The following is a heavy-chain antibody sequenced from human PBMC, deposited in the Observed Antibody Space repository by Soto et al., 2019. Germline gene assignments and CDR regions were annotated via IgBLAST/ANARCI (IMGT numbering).Heavy chain of an antibody. CDR1: GGSFSGYY. J-gene: IGHJ6*02. D-gene: IGHD1-26*01. Sequence: SETLSLTCAVYGGSFSGYYWNWIRQPPGKGLEWIGEIDHSGYTNYNPSLKSRVTISVDTSKNQFSLKLSSVTAADTAVYYCASDKRVVTIVDYSYYGMDVWGQGTTVTVAS. V-gene: IGHV4-34*01. CDR2: IDHSGYT. CDR3: ASDKRVVTIVDYSYYGMDV.